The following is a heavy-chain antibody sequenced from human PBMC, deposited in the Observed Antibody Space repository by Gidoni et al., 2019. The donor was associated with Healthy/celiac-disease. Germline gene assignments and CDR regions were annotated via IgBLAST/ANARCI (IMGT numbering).Heavy chain of an antibody. Sequence: QVHLQESGPGLVKPSETLSLTCAVSGYSISSGYYWGWIRQPPGKGLEWIGSIYHRGSTYYNPSLKSRFTISVDTSKNQFSLKLSSVTAADTAVYYCARDWGDAFDIWGQGTMVTVFS. CDR1: GYSISSGYY. D-gene: IGHD3-16*01. CDR2: IYHRGST. V-gene: IGHV4-38-2*02. CDR3: ARDWGDAFDI. J-gene: IGHJ3*02.